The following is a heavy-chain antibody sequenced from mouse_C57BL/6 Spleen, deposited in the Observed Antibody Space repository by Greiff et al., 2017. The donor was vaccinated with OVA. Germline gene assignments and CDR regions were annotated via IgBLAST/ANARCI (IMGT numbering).Heavy chain of an antibody. CDR2: LYPGDGDT. D-gene: IGHD1-1*01. CDR3: ARVGSSYPYYFDY. V-gene: IGHV1-82*01. Sequence: QVQLQQSGPELVKPGASVKISCKASGYAFSSSWMNWVKQRPGKGLEWIGRLYPGDGDTNYNGKFKGKATLTADKSSSTAYMQLSSLTSEDSAVYVCARVGSSYPYYFDYWGQGTTLTVSS. J-gene: IGHJ2*01. CDR1: GYAFSSSW.